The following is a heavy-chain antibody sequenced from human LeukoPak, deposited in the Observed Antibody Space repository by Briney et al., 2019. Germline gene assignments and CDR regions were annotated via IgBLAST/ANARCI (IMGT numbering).Heavy chain of an antibody. J-gene: IGHJ4*02. CDR2: ISSSSSTI. CDR1: GFTFSSYS. V-gene: IGHV3-48*01. Sequence: GGSLRLSCAASGFTFSSYSMNWVRQAPGKGLEWVSYISSSSSTIYYADSVKGRFTISRDNAKNSLYLQMNSLRAEDTAVYYCAKDPSRIVGATRGDYWGQGTLVTVSS. D-gene: IGHD1-26*01. CDR3: AKDPSRIVGATRGDY.